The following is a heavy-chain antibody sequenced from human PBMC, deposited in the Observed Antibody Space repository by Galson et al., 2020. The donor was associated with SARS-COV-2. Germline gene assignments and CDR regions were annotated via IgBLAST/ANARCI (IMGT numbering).Heavy chain of an antibody. Sequence: GESLKIYCAASGFTFSSYGMHWVRQAPGKGLEWVAVIWYDGSNKYYADSVKGRFTISRDNSKNTLYLQMNSLRAEDTAVYYCARDQVDSSGWTSYFDYWGQGTLVTVSS. D-gene: IGHD6-19*01. CDR3: ARDQVDSSGWTSYFDY. V-gene: IGHV3-33*01. J-gene: IGHJ4*02. CDR1: GFTFSSYG. CDR2: IWYDGSNK.